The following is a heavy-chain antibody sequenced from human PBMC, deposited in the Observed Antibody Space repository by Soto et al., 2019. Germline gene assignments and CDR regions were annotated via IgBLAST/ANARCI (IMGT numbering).Heavy chain of an antibody. V-gene: IGHV3-30-3*01. CDR3: ARVKDYRAGFYFDL. CDR1: GFTFSTYA. D-gene: IGHD4-17*01. CDR2: ISYDGTTK. J-gene: IGHJ2*01. Sequence: QVQLVESGGGVVQPGRSLRLSCAASGFTFSTYAMHWVRQAPGKGPELVAGISYDGTTKDYADSVKGRFSISRDNSRNTLFLQMNRLTPEDTAVYYCARVKDYRAGFYFDLWGRGTLVTVSS.